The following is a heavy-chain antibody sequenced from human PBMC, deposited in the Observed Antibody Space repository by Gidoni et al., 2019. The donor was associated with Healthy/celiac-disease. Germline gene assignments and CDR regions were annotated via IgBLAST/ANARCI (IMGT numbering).Heavy chain of an antibody. J-gene: IGHJ4*02. CDR1: GFTLSSYA. V-gene: IGHV3-30*04. Sequence: QVQLVESGGGVVQPGRSLRLSCAASGFTLSSYAMHWVRQAPGKGLEWVAVISYDGSNKYYADSVKGRFTISRDNSKNTLYLQMNSLRAEDTAVYYCARDPSDYDFWSGPVDYWGQGTLVTVSS. D-gene: IGHD3-3*01. CDR2: ISYDGSNK. CDR3: ARDPSDYDFWSGPVDY.